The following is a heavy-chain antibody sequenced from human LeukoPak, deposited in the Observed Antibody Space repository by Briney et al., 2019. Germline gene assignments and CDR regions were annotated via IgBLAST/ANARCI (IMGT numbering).Heavy chain of an antibody. D-gene: IGHD3-3*01. J-gene: IGHJ6*02. V-gene: IGHV4-39*01. CDR3: ARQLITIFGVGPYYYYYYGMDV. CDR2: IYYSGST. Sequence: SETLSLTCTVSGGSISSSSYYWGWIRQPPGKGLEWIGSIYYSGSTYYNPSLKSRVTKSVDTSKNQFSLKLSSVTAADTAVYYCARQLITIFGVGPYYYYYYGMDVWGQGTTVTVSS. CDR1: GGSISSSSYY.